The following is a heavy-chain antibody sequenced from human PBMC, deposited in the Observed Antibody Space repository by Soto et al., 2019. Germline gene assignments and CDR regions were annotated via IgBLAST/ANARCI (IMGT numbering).Heavy chain of an antibody. CDR2: IWYDGINK. CDR1: GFTFSSYG. Sequence: GGSLRLSCAASGFTFSSYGMHWVRQAPGKGLEWVAVIWYDGINKYYADSVKGRFTISRDNSKNTLYLQMNSLRAEDTAVYYCAAESSGYYFDYWGQGTLVTVSS. D-gene: IGHD3-22*01. J-gene: IGHJ4*02. V-gene: IGHV3-33*01. CDR3: AAESSGYYFDY.